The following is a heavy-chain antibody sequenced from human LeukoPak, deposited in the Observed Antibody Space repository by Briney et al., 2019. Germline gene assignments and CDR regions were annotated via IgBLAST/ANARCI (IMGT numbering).Heavy chain of an antibody. CDR1: GYTFTNYY. CDR2: IWYDGSNK. CDR3: ARDYYDSSGYYPNWYFDL. J-gene: IGHJ2*01. Sequence: SCKASGYTFTNYYMHWVRQAPGKGLEWVAVIWYDGSNKYYADSVKGRFTISRDNSKNTLYLQMNSLRAEDTAVYYCARDYYDSSGYYPNWYFDLWGRGTLVTVSS. D-gene: IGHD3-22*01. V-gene: IGHV3-33*01.